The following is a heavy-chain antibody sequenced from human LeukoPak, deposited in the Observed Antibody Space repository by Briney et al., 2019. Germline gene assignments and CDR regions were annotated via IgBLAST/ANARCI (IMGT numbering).Heavy chain of an antibody. V-gene: IGHV4-34*01. J-gene: IGHJ6*03. CDR2: INHSGST. D-gene: IGHD3-22*01. Sequence: SETLSLTCAVYDGSFSGYYWSWIRQPPGKGLEWIGEINHSGSTNYNSSLKSRVTISVDTSKNQFSLKLSSVTAADTAVYYCARGCSSGYYPNYYYYYMDVWGKGTTVTVSS. CDR3: ARGCSSGYYPNYYYYYMDV. CDR1: DGSFSGYY.